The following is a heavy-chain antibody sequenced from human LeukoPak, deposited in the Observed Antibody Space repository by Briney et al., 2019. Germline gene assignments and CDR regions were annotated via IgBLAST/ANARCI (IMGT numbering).Heavy chain of an antibody. V-gene: IGHV4-4*07. CDR3: ARDGGGYCSGGSCYWFDP. CDR1: GGSNSSYY. D-gene: IGHD2-15*01. J-gene: IGHJ5*02. CDR2: IYASGNT. Sequence: SETLSLTCTVSGGSNSSYYWSWIRQPAGKGLEWIGRIYASGNTNYNPSLKSRVTMSVDTSKNQFSLQLSSVTAADTAVYYCARDGGGYCSGGSCYWFDPWGQGTLVTVSS.